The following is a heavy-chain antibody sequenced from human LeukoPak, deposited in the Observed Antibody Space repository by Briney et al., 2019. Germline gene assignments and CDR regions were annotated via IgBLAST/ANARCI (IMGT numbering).Heavy chain of an antibody. V-gene: IGHV1-2*02. J-gene: IGHJ4*02. D-gene: IGHD3-16*02. CDR1: GYTFTGYY. Sequence: ASVKVSCKASGYTFTGYYMHWGRQGPGQGLGWMWWINPNSGGTNYAQTFQGRVTMTRDTTISTAYMELSRRRSDDRAVYYGSRGLSLGELSIWGQGNLVTVSS. CDR3: SRGLSLGELSI. CDR2: INPNSGGT.